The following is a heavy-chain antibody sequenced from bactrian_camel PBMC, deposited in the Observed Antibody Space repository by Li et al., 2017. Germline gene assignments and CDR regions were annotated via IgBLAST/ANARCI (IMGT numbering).Heavy chain of an antibody. CDR1: GYQDIRYC. V-gene: IGHV3S1*01. CDR3: AARSARGTFYSLPECSGIFGS. J-gene: IGHJ6*01. D-gene: IGHD4*01. Sequence: HVQLVESGGGSVQSGGSLRLSCVPSGYQDIRYCMAWFRQVPGKAREGIAAIASDGGIGYADSVKGRFTISKDVAKNILYLQMDNLKPDDTAMYFFAARSARGTFYSLPECSGIFGSSGQGTQVTVS. CDR2: IASDGGI.